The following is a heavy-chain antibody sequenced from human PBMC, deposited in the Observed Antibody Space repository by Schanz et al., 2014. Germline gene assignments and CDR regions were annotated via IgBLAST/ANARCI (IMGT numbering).Heavy chain of an antibody. Sequence: PGASLRLSCAASGFTFSDYYMSWIRQAPGKGLEWVSYVSSSSSYTHYADSVKGRFTISRDNAKNSLYLQMNSLRAEDTAVYYCARPPHDSSGYYPFDYWGQGTLVTVSS. D-gene: IGHD3-22*01. J-gene: IGHJ4*02. V-gene: IGHV3-11*03. CDR1: GFTFSDYY. CDR2: VSSSSSYT. CDR3: ARPPHDSSGYYPFDY.